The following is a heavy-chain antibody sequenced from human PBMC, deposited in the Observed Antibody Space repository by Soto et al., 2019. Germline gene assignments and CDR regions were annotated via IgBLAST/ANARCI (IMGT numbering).Heavy chain of an antibody. CDR1: GFTFSKSA. CDR2: IDHYGSEK. J-gene: IGHJ4*02. Sequence: GGSLRLSCAASGFTFSKSALNWVRQAPGKGLEWVATIDHYGSEKHYVDSLKGRFTISRDNSKNTLYLQMNSLRAEDTAVYYCARDGYCSGGSCYSVPVFDYWGQGTLVTVSS. D-gene: IGHD2-15*01. V-gene: IGHV3-7*01. CDR3: ARDGYCSGGSCYSVPVFDY.